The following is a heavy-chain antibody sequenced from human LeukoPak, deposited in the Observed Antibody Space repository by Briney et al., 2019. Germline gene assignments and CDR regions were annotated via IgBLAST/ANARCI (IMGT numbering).Heavy chain of an antibody. CDR3: AKDLIREAVAAEWDY. J-gene: IGHJ4*02. Sequence: GGSLRLSCAASGFTFSSYGMTWVRQAPGKGLEWVSAISGSGSTTYYADSVKGRFTISRDNSKNTLYLQMNSLRAEDTAVYYCAKDLIREAVAAEWDYWGQGTLVTVSS. V-gene: IGHV3-23*01. D-gene: IGHD6-19*01. CDR2: ISGSGSTT. CDR1: GFTFSSYG.